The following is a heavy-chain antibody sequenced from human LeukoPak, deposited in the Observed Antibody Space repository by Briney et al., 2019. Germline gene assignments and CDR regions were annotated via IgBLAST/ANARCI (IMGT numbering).Heavy chain of an antibody. V-gene: IGHV4-34*01. D-gene: IGHD6-13*01. J-gene: IGHJ5*02. CDR1: GGSFSGYY. Sequence: SETLSLTCAVYGGSFSGYYWSWIRQPPGKGLEWIGEINHSGSTNYNPSLKSRVTISVDTSKNQFSLKLSSVTAADTAVYYCGRRYSSSWYNWFDPWGQGTLVTVSS. CDR3: GRRYSSSWYNWFDP. CDR2: INHSGST.